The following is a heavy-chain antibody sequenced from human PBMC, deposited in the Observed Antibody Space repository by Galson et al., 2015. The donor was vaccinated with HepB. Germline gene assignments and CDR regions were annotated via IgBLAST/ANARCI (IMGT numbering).Heavy chain of an antibody. D-gene: IGHD3-9*01. J-gene: IGHJ1*01. CDR2: IKPSDGST. CDR3: ARGAQAYYDILTGRYDGYFHH. CDR1: GYTFTSYY. Sequence: SVKVSCKASGYTFTSYYMHWVRQAPGQGLEWMGIIKPSDGSTSNAQKFQGRVTITRDTSTSTLYMELSSLRSEDTAVYYCARGAQAYYDILTGRYDGYFHHWGQGTLVIVSS. V-gene: IGHV1-46*01.